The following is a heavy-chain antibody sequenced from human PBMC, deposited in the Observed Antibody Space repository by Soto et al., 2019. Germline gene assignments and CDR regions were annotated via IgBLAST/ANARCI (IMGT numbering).Heavy chain of an antibody. D-gene: IGHD2-15*01. J-gene: IGHJ6*02. CDR2: VNHSGST. Sequence: QVQLQQWRAGLLKPSETLSLTCAVYGGSFSGYYWSWIRQPPGKGLEWFGEVNHSGSTNYNPSLMSRVTISLDPSKNQFSRKLSSVPAAHTAVYYCACSGGSYYGMDDWGQGTMVTVAS. CDR3: ACSGGSYYGMDD. V-gene: IGHV4-34*01. CDR1: GGSFSGYY.